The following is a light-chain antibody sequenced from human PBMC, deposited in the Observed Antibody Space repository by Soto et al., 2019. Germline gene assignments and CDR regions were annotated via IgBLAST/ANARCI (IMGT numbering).Light chain of an antibody. Sequence: EIVLAQSPGTLSLSPGERATLSCRASQSVSTTYLAWYQQKPGQAPRLVIYGASSRATGIPDRFSGSGSGTDFTLTISRLEPEDFAVYYCQQYGSSPQTFGHGTKVDIK. CDR1: QSVSTTY. J-gene: IGKJ1*01. CDR2: GAS. V-gene: IGKV3-20*01. CDR3: QQYGSSPQT.